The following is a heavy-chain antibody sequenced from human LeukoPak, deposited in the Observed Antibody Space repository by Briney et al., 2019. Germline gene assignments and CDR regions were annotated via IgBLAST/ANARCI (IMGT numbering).Heavy chain of an antibody. CDR2: IFYSGST. CDR1: GGSISSYY. Sequence: SETLSLTCTVSGGSISSYYWSWIRQPPGKGLEWIGYIFYSGSTNYNPSLKSRVTISLDMSKNQFSLKLSSVTAADTAVYYCARVGTNGWDYWGQGTLVTVSS. V-gene: IGHV4-59*01. D-gene: IGHD2-8*01. J-gene: IGHJ4*02. CDR3: ARVGTNGWDY.